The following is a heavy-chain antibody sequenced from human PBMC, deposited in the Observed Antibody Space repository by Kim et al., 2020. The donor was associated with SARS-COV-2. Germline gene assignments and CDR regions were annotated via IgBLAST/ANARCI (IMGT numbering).Heavy chain of an antibody. J-gene: IGHJ4*02. CDR1: GFTFSSYG. CDR3: AKAPDLLKDIVVVPAAHDY. V-gene: IGHV3-30*18. Sequence: GGSLRLSCAASGFTFSSYGMHWVRQAPGKGLEWVAVISYDGSNKYYADSVKGRFTISRDNSKNTLYLQMNSLRAEDTAVYYCAKAPDLLKDIVVVPAAHDYWGQGTLVTVSS. CDR2: ISYDGSNK. D-gene: IGHD2-2*01.